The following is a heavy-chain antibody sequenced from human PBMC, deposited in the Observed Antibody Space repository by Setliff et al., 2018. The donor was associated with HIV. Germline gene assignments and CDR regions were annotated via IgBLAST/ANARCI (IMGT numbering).Heavy chain of an antibody. J-gene: IGHJ6*02. CDR1: GGSISSRTYY. CDR2: IYYSGTT. D-gene: IGHD1-26*01. V-gene: IGHV4-39*07. CDR3: ARSKISGSNHETYGFDV. Sequence: SETLSLTCTVSGGSISSRTYYWGCIRQPPGKGLEWIGSIYYSGTTYYNPSLKSRVTISVDTSKNQFSLKLSSVTAADTAVYYCARSKISGSNHETYGFDVWGQGTTVTVSS.